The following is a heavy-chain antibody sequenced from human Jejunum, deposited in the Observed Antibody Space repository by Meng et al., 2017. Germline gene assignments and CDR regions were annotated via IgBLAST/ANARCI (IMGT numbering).Heavy chain of an antibody. CDR3: ARTTKVGESDS. D-gene: IGHD1-26*01. Sequence: SETLSLTCTVSGYSISSGYYWGWIRQPPGKGLEWIGTIYHSGYTFYNPSLRRPVTISVDTSKNQFSLNVTPVTAADTAVYFCARTTKVGESDSWGQGTLVTVSS. J-gene: IGHJ5*01. V-gene: IGHV4-38-2*02. CDR2: IYHSGYT. CDR1: GYSISSGYY.